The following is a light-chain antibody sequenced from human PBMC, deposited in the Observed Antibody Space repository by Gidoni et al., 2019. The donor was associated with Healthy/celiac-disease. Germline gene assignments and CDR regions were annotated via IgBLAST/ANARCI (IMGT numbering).Light chain of an antibody. CDR1: QSISSW. V-gene: IGKV1-5*03. CDR2: KAS. CDR3: QQYNSYSRT. Sequence: DIQMTQSPSTLTASVGDRLTLTCRASQSISSWLAWYQQKPGKAPKLLIYKASSLEIGVPSRFSGSGSGTEFTLTSSSLQPDDFATYYCQQYNSYSRTFGQGTKVEIK. J-gene: IGKJ1*01.